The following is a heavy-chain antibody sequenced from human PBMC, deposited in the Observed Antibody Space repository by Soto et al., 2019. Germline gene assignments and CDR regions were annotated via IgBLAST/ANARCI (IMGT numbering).Heavy chain of an antibody. CDR2: VHQSGST. V-gene: IGHV4-4*02. D-gene: IGHD1-1*01. J-gene: IGHJ6*03. Sequence: SETLSLTCAVSSGSISDNWWSWVRQPPGQGLEWIGEVHQSGSTHYNPSLESRLSIIVDKSKNQFSLKLSSVTAADTAVYYCARNAYFCMDVWGKGTTVTVSS. CDR1: SGSISDNW. CDR3: ARNAYFCMDV.